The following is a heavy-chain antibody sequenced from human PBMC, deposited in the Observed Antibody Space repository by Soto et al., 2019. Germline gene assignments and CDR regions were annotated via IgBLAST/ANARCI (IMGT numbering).Heavy chain of an antibody. CDR1: GGSISSGGYY. J-gene: IGHJ6*02. CDR3: AVLIAAAGTGYYGMDV. D-gene: IGHD6-13*01. CDR2: IYYSGST. Sequence: KTSETLSLTCTVSGGSISSGGYYWSWIRQHPGKGLEWIGYIYYSGSTYYNPSLKSRVTISVDTSKNQFSLKLSSVTAADTAVYYCAVLIAAAGTGYYGMDVWGQGTTVTVSS. V-gene: IGHV4-31*03.